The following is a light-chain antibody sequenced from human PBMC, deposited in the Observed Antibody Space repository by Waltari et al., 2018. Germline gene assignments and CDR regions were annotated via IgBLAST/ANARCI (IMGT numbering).Light chain of an antibody. CDR3: CSFSGANNLL. CDR1: PRHIGGFPF. Sequence: QSALPQPPSASGSPRQSVTFSCTVPPRHIGGFPFVSWYQQHPDKAPRLIIYDVIKRPSGVADRFSGSKSGNTASLTVSGLQAEDEADYFCCSFSGANNLLFGGGTRLTV. CDR2: DVI. V-gene: IGLV2-8*01. J-gene: IGLJ2*01.